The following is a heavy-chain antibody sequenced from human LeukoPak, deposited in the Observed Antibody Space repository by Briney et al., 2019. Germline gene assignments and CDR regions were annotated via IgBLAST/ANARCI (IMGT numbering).Heavy chain of an antibody. CDR3: VRAGASGGSGRLVPGAFDV. V-gene: IGHV3-53*01. D-gene: IGHD3-10*01. CDR1: GMTVSTTY. CDR2: IYNSGNT. Sequence: PGGSLRLSCAISGMTVSTTYMTWVRQAPGKGLEWVSVIYNSGNTYYAVSVKGRFTISRDNSKNTVYLQMNSLRADDTAVYYCVRAGASGGSGRLVPGAFDVWGQGTMVTVSS. J-gene: IGHJ3*01.